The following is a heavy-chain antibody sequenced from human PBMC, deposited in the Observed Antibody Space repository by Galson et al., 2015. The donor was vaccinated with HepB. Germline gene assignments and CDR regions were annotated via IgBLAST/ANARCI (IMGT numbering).Heavy chain of an antibody. V-gene: IGHV7-4-1*02. Sequence: SVKVSCKASGYTFTSYAMNWVRQAPGQGLEWMGWINTNTGNPTYAQGFTGRFVFSLDTSVSTAYLQISSLKAEDTAVYYCARDMSPRIAAAGDFDYWGQGTLVTVSS. D-gene: IGHD6-13*01. CDR1: GYTFTSYA. CDR3: ARDMSPRIAAAGDFDY. CDR2: INTNTGNP. J-gene: IGHJ4*02.